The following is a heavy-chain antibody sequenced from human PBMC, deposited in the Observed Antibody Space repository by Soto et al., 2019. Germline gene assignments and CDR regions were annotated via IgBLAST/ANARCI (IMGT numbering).Heavy chain of an antibody. Sequence: EVQVLESGGGLVQPGGSLRLSCAASGFTFSSYAMNWVRQAPGKGLEWVSTISGSGGSTYYADSVKGRFTISRDNSKNTLFLQMNSLRAEDTAVYYCAKEIAVAGTVSVGYDYWGQGTLVTVSS. D-gene: IGHD6-19*01. V-gene: IGHV3-23*01. CDR1: GFTFSSYA. J-gene: IGHJ4*02. CDR2: ISGSGGST. CDR3: AKEIAVAGTVSVGYDY.